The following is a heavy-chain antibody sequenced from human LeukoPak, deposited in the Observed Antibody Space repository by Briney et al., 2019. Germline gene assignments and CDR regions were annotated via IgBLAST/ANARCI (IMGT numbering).Heavy chain of an antibody. J-gene: IGHJ4*02. CDR2: IYPGDSDT. CDR3: ARFYSDYWGYLDY. Sequence: GESLKISCKGSGYSFTKYLIGWVRQMPGKGLEGMGIIYPGDSDTRYSPSFQGQVTISADKSISTVYLQWSSLKASDTAKYYCARFYSDYWGYLDYWAQGVLVTVSS. CDR1: GYSFTKYL. D-gene: IGHD4-11*01. V-gene: IGHV5-51*01.